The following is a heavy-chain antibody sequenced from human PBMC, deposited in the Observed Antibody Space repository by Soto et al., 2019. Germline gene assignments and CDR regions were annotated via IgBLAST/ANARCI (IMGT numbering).Heavy chain of an antibody. CDR2: MNPNSGNT. V-gene: IGHV1-8*01. Sequence: ASVKVSCKASGYTFTSYDINWVRQATGQGLEWMGWMNPNSGNTGYAQKFQGRVTITADKSTSTAYMELSSLRSEDTAVYYCARAYYYDSSGSTFDYWGQGTLVTVSS. CDR1: GYTFTSYD. J-gene: IGHJ4*02. CDR3: ARAYYYDSSGSTFDY. D-gene: IGHD3-22*01.